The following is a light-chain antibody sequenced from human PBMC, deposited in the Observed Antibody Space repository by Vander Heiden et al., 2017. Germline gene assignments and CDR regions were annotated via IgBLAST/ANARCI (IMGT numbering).Light chain of an antibody. CDR2: DGS. CDR3: SSYTSSSTLV. Sequence: QSALTQPASVSGSPGPSTTISCTGTSSDVGGYNYVSWYQQHPGKAPKLMIYDGSNRPAGVSNRFSGSRSGNTASLTISGLQAEDEADYYCSSYTSSSTLVFGGGTKLTVL. J-gene: IGLJ2*01. V-gene: IGLV2-14*01. CDR1: SSDVGGYNY.